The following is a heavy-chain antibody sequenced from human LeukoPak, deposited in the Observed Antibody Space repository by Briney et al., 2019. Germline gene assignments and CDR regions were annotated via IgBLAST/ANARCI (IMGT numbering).Heavy chain of an antibody. D-gene: IGHD1-26*01. CDR1: GFTFSRHA. V-gene: IGHV3-30*04. J-gene: IGHJ6*03. CDR3: ARDGYSGSYYRLYYFFMDV. CDR2: ISYDGSNK. Sequence: PGRSLRLSCAASGFTFSRHAMHWVRQAPGKGLEWVAVISYDGSNKYYADSVKGRFTISRDNSENTLYLQMNSLRGEDTAVYYCARDGYSGSYYRLYYFFMDVWGKGTTVTVSS.